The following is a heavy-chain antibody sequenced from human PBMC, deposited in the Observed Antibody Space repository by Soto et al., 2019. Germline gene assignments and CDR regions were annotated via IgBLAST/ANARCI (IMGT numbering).Heavy chain of an antibody. CDR2: ISYDGSNK. V-gene: IGHV3-30*18. D-gene: IGHD6-19*01. CDR1: GFTFSSYG. CDR3: AKDAGIAVAGTSGWFDP. J-gene: IGHJ5*02. Sequence: QVQLVESGGGVVQPGRSLRLSCAASGFTFSSYGMHWVRQAPGKGLEWVAVISYDGSNKYYADSVKGRFTISGDNSKNTLYLQMNSLRAEDPAVYYCAKDAGIAVAGTSGWFDPWGQGTLVTVSS.